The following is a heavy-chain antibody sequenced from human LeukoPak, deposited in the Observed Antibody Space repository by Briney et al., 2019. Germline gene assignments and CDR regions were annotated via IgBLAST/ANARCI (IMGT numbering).Heavy chain of an antibody. CDR2: ISYDGSNK. J-gene: IGHJ5*02. V-gene: IGHV3-30*18. CDR3: AKGGPGDGNWFDL. CDR1: GFTFSGYD. D-gene: IGHD2-21*02. Sequence: GGSLRLSCVASGFTFSGYDIHWVRQAPGKGLEWVTLISYDGSNKYYADSVKGRFTIPRDNPKNTLYLQMNSLRGEDTAVYYCAKGGPGDGNWFDLWGQGTLVTVSS.